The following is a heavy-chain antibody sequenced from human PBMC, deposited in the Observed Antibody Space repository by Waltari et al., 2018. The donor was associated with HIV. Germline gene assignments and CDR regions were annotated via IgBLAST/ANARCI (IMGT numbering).Heavy chain of an antibody. CDR1: GGSISSSSYY. D-gene: IGHD1-1*01. V-gene: IGHV4-39*01. CDR2: IYYSGST. CDR3: ARTGYPGSLYY. J-gene: IGHJ4*02. Sequence: QLQLQESGPGLVKPSETLSLTCTVSGGSISSSSYYWGWIRQPPGKGLEWIGSIYYSGSTYYNPSLKSRVTISVDTSKNQFSLKLSSVTAADTAVYYCARTGYPGSLYYWGQGTLVTVSS.